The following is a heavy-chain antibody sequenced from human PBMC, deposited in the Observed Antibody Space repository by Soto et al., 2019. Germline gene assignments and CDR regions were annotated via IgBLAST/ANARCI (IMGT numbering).Heavy chain of an antibody. CDR3: VRGIGYNIFDY. D-gene: IGHD5-18*01. Sequence: PGGSLRLSCAASGFTFSSFDMNWVRQAPGKGLEWISYISGSGYTIYYADSVRGRFTFSRDNAKDSLYLQLNSLRVEDTAVYYCVRGIGYNIFDYWGHGSLVTVSS. CDR1: GFTFSSFD. CDR2: ISGSGYTI. J-gene: IGHJ4*01. V-gene: IGHV3-48*03.